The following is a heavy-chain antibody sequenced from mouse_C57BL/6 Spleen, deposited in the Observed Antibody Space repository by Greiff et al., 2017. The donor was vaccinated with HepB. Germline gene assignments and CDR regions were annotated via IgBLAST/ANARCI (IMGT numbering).Heavy chain of an antibody. D-gene: IGHD1-1*01. Sequence: VQLQQPGAELVKPGASVKLSCKASGYTFTSYWMQWVKQRPGQGLEWIGEIDPSDSYTNYNQKFKGKATLTVDTSSSTAYMQLSSLTSEDSAVYYCARIYHYGSSPRAMDYWGQGTSVTVSS. J-gene: IGHJ4*01. CDR3: ARIYHYGSSPRAMDY. CDR2: IDPSDSYT. V-gene: IGHV1-50*01. CDR1: GYTFTSYW.